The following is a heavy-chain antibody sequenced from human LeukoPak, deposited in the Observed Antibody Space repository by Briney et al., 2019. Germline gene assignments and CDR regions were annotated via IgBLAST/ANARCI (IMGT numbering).Heavy chain of an antibody. J-gene: IGHJ3*02. CDR3: ATPLHSSWSTTDAFDI. Sequence: GASVKVSCKVSGYTLTELSMHWVRQAPGKGLEWMGGFDPEDGETIYAQKFQGRVTMTEDTSTDTAYMELSSLRSEDTAVYYCATPLHSSWSTTDAFDIWGQGTMVTVSS. D-gene: IGHD6-13*01. CDR1: GYTLTELS. V-gene: IGHV1-24*01. CDR2: FDPEDGET.